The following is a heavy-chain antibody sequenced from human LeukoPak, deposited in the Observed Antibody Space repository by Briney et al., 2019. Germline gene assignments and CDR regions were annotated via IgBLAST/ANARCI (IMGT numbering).Heavy chain of an antibody. Sequence: PSETLSLTCAVSGGSISSGGYSWSWIRQPPGKGLEWIGYIYHSGSTYYNPSLKSRVTISVDRSKNQFSLKLSSVTAADTAVYYCARVRTPTIAVGGKERYYFDYWGQGTLVTVSS. V-gene: IGHV4-30-2*01. D-gene: IGHD6-19*01. CDR1: GGSISSGGYS. CDR3: ARVRTPTIAVGGKERYYFDY. J-gene: IGHJ4*02. CDR2: IYHSGST.